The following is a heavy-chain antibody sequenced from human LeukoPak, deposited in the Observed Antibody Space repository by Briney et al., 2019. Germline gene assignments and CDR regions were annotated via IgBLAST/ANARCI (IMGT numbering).Heavy chain of an antibody. CDR2: ISYDGSNK. D-gene: IGHD3-3*01. CDR1: GFTFSSYA. J-gene: IGHJ4*02. CDR3: ARGELYDFWSGYRFDY. Sequence: GGSLRLSCAASGFTFSSYAMHWVRQAPGKGLEWVAVISYDGSNKYYADSVKGRFTISRDNSKNTLYLQMNSLRAEDTAVYYCARGELYDFWSGYRFDYWGREPWSPSPQ. V-gene: IGHV3-30-3*01.